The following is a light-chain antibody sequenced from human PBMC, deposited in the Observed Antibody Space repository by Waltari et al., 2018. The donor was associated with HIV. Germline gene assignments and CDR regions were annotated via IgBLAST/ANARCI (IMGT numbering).Light chain of an antibody. Sequence: DIVMTQTPLSLLVSLGHPASISCRSSQSLAHSDGNTYLSWLQQRPGQPPRLLIDNISKRFAGVPDRCSGSGAGTDFTLKSSRVEYEDVGVYYCMQATRSWTFGQGTKVEVK. CDR2: NIS. J-gene: IGKJ1*01. CDR1: QSLAHSDGNTY. V-gene: IGKV2-24*01. CDR3: MQATRSWT.